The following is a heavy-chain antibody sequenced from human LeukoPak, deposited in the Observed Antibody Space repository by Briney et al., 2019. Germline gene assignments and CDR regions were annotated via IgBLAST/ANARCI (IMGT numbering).Heavy chain of an antibody. Sequence: PSETLSLTCTVPGGSISSYYWSWIRQPPGKGLERIGYIYYSGSTNYNPSLKSRVTISVDTSKNQFSLKLSSVTAADTAVYYCARQCGRYYFDYWGQGTLVTVSS. V-gene: IGHV4-59*08. CDR3: ARQCGRYYFDY. CDR1: GGSISSYY. CDR2: IYYSGST. D-gene: IGHD1-26*01. J-gene: IGHJ4*02.